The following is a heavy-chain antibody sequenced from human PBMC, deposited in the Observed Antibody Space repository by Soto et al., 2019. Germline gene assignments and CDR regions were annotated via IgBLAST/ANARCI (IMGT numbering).Heavy chain of an antibody. CDR2: MNPNSGNT. CDR1: GYTFTSYD. J-gene: IGHJ6*02. D-gene: IGHD6-6*01. Sequence: ASVKVSCKASGYTFTSYDINWVRPATGQGLEWMGWMNPNSGNTGYAQKFQGRVTMTRNTSISTAYMELSSRRSEDTAVYYCARATYSISSADGMDVWRQGTTVTVPS. V-gene: IGHV1-8*01. CDR3: ARATYSISSADGMDV.